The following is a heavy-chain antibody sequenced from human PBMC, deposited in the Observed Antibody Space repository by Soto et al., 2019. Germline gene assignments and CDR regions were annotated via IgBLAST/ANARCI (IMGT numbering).Heavy chain of an antibody. Sequence: ASVKVSCKASGYTFSDYYLHWVRQAPGQGPEWMGWMNPNSGDTKYAQKFQGRVTMTRDTSVRTAFMELNWLKSDDTAVYYCARYYDFWSGPQYYYYMDVWGKGTTVTVSS. CDR3: ARYYDFWSGPQYYYYMDV. J-gene: IGHJ6*03. CDR2: MNPNSGDT. CDR1: GYTFSDYY. D-gene: IGHD3-3*01. V-gene: IGHV1-2*02.